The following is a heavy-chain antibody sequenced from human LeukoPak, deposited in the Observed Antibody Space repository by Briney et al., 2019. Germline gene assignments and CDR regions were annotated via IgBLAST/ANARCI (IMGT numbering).Heavy chain of an antibody. V-gene: IGHV1-69*13. CDR1: GGTFSSYA. D-gene: IGHD1-26*01. CDR3: ATPGPIYSGSYHIDAFDI. J-gene: IGHJ3*02. Sequence: GASVKVSCKASGGTFSSYAISWVRQAPGQGLEWMGGIIPIFGTANYAQKFQGRVTITADESTSTAYMELSSLRSEDTAVYYCATPGPIYSGSYHIDAFDIWGQGTMVTVSS. CDR2: IIPIFGTA.